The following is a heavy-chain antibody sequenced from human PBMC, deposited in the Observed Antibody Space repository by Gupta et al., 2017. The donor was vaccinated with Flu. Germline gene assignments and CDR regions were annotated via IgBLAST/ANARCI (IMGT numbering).Heavy chain of an antibody. J-gene: IGHJ5*02. CDR1: GFSVNYNY. CDR2: IYGGCTT. D-gene: IGHD1-1*01. V-gene: IGHV3-53*01. CDR3: TRDAGTRQRGFDA. Sequence: EVSGFSVNYNYMSWVRQAPGKGLEWLSVIYGGCTTQYAESVGGRFTISRDDSKNTVDLHMYSLRAEDTAVYYCTRDAGTRQRGFDAWGQGTLVTVSS.